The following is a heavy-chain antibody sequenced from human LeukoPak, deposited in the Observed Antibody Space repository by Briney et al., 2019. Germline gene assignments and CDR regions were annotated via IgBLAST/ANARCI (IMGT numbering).Heavy chain of an antibody. D-gene: IGHD4-17*01. J-gene: IGHJ5*02. CDR2: ISDSGST. V-gene: IGHV4-59*01. CDR1: GGSINGYY. Sequence: SETLSLTCTVCGGSINGYYWTWIRQPPGKGLEWIGYISDSGSTNYSPSLKCRVTMSVDSSNTEFSLRLNSVTAADTAVYYCARVFRGAVTSNWFDPWGQGTLVTVSS. CDR3: ARVFRGAVTSNWFDP.